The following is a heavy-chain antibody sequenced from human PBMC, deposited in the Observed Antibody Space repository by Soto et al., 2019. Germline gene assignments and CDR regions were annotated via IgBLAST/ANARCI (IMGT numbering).Heavy chain of an antibody. CDR2: IYPGDSDT. Sequence: GESLKISCKASGYSFTTYWIGRVRQMPGKGLEWTGIIYPGDSDTRYSPSFQGQVTISADKSISTAYLQWSSLKASDSAMFYCARKDIAGNSVDFWGQGTLVTVSS. V-gene: IGHV5-51*01. J-gene: IGHJ4*02. CDR1: GYSFTTYW. CDR3: ARKDIAGNSVDF. D-gene: IGHD6-13*01.